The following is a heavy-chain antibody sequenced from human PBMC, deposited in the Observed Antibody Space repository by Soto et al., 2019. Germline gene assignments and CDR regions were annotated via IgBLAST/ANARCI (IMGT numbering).Heavy chain of an antibody. D-gene: IGHD6-19*01. J-gene: IGHJ6*02. CDR2: ISLNVDII. Sequence: GGSRRLSCAASGFPLDDYSMHWVRQAPGKGLEWVSGISLNVDIIACADSVKGRFNISRDNAKNSLYLQMNSLRAEDTAFYYCAKEWAGYSRRWHGLEVWGLGTTVTVSS. V-gene: IGHV3-9*01. CDR3: AKEWAGYSRRWHGLEV. CDR1: GFPLDDYS.